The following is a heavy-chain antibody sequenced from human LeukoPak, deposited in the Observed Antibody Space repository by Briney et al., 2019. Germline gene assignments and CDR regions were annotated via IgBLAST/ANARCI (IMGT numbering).Heavy chain of an antibody. CDR2: INPSGGST. J-gene: IGHJ4*02. D-gene: IGHD3-10*01. V-gene: IGHV1-46*01. CDR3: AREITMVRGVIEYFDY. Sequence: ASVKVSCKVSGYTLTELSMHWVRQAPGQGLEWMGIINPSGGSTSYAQKFQGRVTMTRDTSTSTVYMELSSLRSEDTAVYYCAREITMVRGVIEYFDYWGQGTLVTVSS. CDR1: GYTLTELS.